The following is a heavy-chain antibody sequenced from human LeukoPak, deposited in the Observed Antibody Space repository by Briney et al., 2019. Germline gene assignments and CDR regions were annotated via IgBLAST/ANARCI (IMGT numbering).Heavy chain of an antibody. CDR1: GFTFSSYG. V-gene: IGHV3-30*18. CDR3: AKDRIAVSVQSQYYFDY. D-gene: IGHD6-19*01. CDR2: ISYDGSNK. Sequence: GRSLRLSCAASGFTFSSYGMHWVRQAPGKGLEWVAVISYDGSNKYYADSVKGRFTISRDNSKNTLYLQMNSLRAEDTAVYYCAKDRIAVSVQSQYYFDYWGQGTLVTVSS. J-gene: IGHJ4*02.